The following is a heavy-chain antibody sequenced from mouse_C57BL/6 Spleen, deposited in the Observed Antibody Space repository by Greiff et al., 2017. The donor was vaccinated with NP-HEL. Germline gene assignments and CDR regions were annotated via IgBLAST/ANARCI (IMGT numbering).Heavy chain of an antibody. Sequence: EVKLVESGGDLVKPGGSLKLSCAASGFTFSSYGMSWVRQTPDKRLEWVATISSGGSYTYYLDSVKGRFTISRDNAKNTLYLQMSSLKSEDTAMYYCARPLATGFFDYWGQGTTLTVSS. CDR2: ISSGGSYT. CDR1: GFTFSSYG. V-gene: IGHV5-6*02. J-gene: IGHJ2*01. D-gene: IGHD4-1*02. CDR3: ARPLATGFFDY.